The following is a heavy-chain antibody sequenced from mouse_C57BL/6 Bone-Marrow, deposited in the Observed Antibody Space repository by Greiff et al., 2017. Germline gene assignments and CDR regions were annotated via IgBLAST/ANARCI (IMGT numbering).Heavy chain of an antibody. V-gene: IGHV5-9-1*02. CDR2: ISSGGDYI. D-gene: IGHD1-1*01. Sequence: EVKVIESGEGLVKPGGSLKLSCAASGFTFSSYAMSWVRQTPEKRLEWVAYISSGGDYIYYADPVKGRFTISRDNARNTLYLQMSSLKSEDTAMYYCTRVHYGSSYYAMDYWGQGTSVTVSS. CDR3: TRVHYGSSYYAMDY. J-gene: IGHJ4*01. CDR1: GFTFSSYA.